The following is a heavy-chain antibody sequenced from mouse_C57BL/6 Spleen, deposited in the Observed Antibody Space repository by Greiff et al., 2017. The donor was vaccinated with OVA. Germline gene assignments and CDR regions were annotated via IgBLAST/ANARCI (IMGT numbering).Heavy chain of an antibody. CDR3: ARYPSVYYGSSYGYFGV. J-gene: IGHJ1*03. CDR2: INPGSGGT. CDR1: GYAFTNYL. Sequence: QVQLQQSGAELVRPGTSVKVSCKASGYAFTNYLIEWVKQRPGQGLEWIGVINPGSGGTNYNEKFKGKATLTADKSSSTAYMQLSSLTSEDTAVYFCARYPSVYYGSSYGYFGVWGTGTTVTVSS. V-gene: IGHV1-54*01. D-gene: IGHD1-1*01.